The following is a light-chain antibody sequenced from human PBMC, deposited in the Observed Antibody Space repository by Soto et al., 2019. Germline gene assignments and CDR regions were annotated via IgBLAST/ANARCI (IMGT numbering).Light chain of an antibody. CDR1: QSVSSQ. Sequence: VLTQSPATLSLSPGEGATLSCRASQSVSSQLAWYQQKPGQAPRLFIYDASKRATGVPGRFSGSGSGTDFTLTISSLEPDDVAVYYCQQRSSWPTFGQGTKV. V-gene: IGKV3-11*01. CDR2: DAS. CDR3: QQRSSWPT. J-gene: IGKJ1*01.